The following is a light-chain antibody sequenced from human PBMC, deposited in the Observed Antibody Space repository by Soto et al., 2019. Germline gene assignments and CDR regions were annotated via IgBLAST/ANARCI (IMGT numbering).Light chain of an antibody. Sequence: QPVLTQPPSVSGAPGQRVTISCTGSSSDMGAGHDVHWYQQLPGTAPKLLIYDNINRPSGVPDRFSGSKSGTSASLAITGLQAEDEADYYCQAYDSSLSALYVFGTGTKLTVL. CDR2: DNI. V-gene: IGLV1-40*01. J-gene: IGLJ1*01. CDR3: QAYDSSLSALYV. CDR1: SSDMGAGHD.